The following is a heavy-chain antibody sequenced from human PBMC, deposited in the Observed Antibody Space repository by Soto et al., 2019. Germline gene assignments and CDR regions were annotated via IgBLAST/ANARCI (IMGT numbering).Heavy chain of an antibody. Sequence: ASETLSLTCTVSGYSISSGSYCAWIRQPPGKGPEWIASIYHGGTTFYNPSLKSRITISVDTSNNQFSLKLTSVTAADTAVYYCARVHVMVVAGSTFDYWGHGTLVTAPQ. J-gene: IGHJ4*01. CDR1: GYSISSGSY. CDR2: IYHGGTT. V-gene: IGHV4-38-2*02. CDR3: ARVHVMVVAGSTFDY. D-gene: IGHD6-19*01.